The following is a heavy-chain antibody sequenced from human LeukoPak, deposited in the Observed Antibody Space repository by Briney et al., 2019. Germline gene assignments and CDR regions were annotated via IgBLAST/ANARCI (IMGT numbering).Heavy chain of an antibody. CDR1: GFTFSSYG. V-gene: IGHV3-30*18. CDR2: ISYDGSNK. CDR3: AKEASGYGYYFDY. J-gene: IGHJ4*02. D-gene: IGHD3-10*01. Sequence: QPGRSLRLSCAASGFTFSSYGMHWVRQAPGKGLEWVAVISYDGSNKYYADSVKGRFTISRDNSKNTLYLQMSSLRAEDTAVYYCAKEASGYGYYFDYWGQGTLVTVSS.